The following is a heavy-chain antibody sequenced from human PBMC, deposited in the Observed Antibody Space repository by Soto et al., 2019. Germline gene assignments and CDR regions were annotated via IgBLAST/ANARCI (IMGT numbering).Heavy chain of an antibody. V-gene: IGHV4-31*03. CDR3: ARDVAEGSGSYYNYFDY. J-gene: IGHJ4*02. Sequence: PSETLSLTCTVSGGSISSGGYYWSWIRQHPGKGLEWIGYIYYSGSTYYNPSLKSRVTISVDTSKNQFSLKLSSVTAADTAVYYCARDVAEGSGSYYNYFDYWGQGTLVTVSS. D-gene: IGHD3-10*01. CDR2: IYYSGST. CDR1: GGSISSGGYY.